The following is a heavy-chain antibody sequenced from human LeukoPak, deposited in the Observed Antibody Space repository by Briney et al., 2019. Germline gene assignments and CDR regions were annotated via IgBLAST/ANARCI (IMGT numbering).Heavy chain of an antibody. V-gene: IGHV3-23*01. Sequence: PGGSLRLSCAASGFTFSSYAMSWVRQAPGKGLEWVSTISGSGGSTYYADSVQGRFSISRDNSKNTLSLQMNSLRVEDTAVYYCAKRDPTGYSDYWGQGTLVTVSS. CDR3: AKRDPTGYSDY. CDR1: GFTFSSYA. J-gene: IGHJ4*02. CDR2: ISGSGGST. D-gene: IGHD3-9*01.